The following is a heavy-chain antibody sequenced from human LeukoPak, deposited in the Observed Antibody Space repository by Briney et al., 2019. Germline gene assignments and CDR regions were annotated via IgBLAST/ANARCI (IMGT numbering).Heavy chain of an antibody. V-gene: IGHV3-7*05. CDR2: IKQDESEK. CDR3: AGGGYYDILTGTNWFDP. J-gene: IGHJ5*02. CDR1: GFTFSSYW. D-gene: IGHD3-9*01. Sequence: PGGSLRLSCAASGFTFSSYWMSWVRQAPGKGLEWVANIKQDESEKYYVDSVKGRFTISRDNAKHSLYLQMNSLRPEDTAVYCCAGGGYYDILTGTNWFDPWGQGTLVTVSS.